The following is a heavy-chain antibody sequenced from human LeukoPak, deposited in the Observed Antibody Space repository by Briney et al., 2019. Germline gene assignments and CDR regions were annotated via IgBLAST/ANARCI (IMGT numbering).Heavy chain of an antibody. CDR1: GFTFSRYT. Sequence: GGSLRLSCGASGFTFSRYTMNWVRQAPGKGLEWVASISTSSIYKYYGDPVKGRFTISRDNSRNSAYLQMDSLSPEDTAVYYCARAPVIFGSGTQDAFDIWGRGTMVTVSS. CDR2: ISTSSIYK. CDR3: ARAPVIFGSGTQDAFDI. D-gene: IGHD3-10*01. J-gene: IGHJ3*02. V-gene: IGHV3-21*01.